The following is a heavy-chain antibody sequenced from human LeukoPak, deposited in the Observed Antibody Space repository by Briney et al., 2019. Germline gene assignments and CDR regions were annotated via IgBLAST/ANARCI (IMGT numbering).Heavy chain of an antibody. V-gene: IGHV3-48*03. D-gene: IGHD1-26*01. CDR2: ISSSGSTI. J-gene: IGHJ4*02. CDR1: GFTFSSYE. CDR3: ARDGIVGSIAFDY. Sequence: GGSLRLSCAASGFTFSSYEMNWVRRAPGKGLEWVSYISSSGSTIYYADSVKGRFTISRDNAKNSLYLQMNSLRDEDTAVYYCARDGIVGSIAFDYWGQGTLVTVPS.